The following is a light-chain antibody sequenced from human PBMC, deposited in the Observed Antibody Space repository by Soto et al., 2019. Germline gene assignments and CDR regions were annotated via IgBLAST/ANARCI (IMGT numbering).Light chain of an antibody. Sequence: EIVLTQSPGTLSLSPGERAALSCRASESVSSSYLAWYQQKPGQAPSLLIYGASSRATGIPDRFSGSGWGTYFTLTISRLAPEDFAVYYCQQYGSSPRTFGQGTKVDIK. CDR3: QQYGSSPRT. CDR1: ESVSSSY. J-gene: IGKJ1*01. V-gene: IGKV3-20*01. CDR2: GAS.